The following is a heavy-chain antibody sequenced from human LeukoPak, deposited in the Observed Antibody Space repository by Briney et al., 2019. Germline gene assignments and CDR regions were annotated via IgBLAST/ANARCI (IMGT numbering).Heavy chain of an antibody. CDR2: INHSGST. J-gene: IGHJ4*02. D-gene: IGHD5-12*01. CDR3: ARLGYSGYDYRGAHSDY. Sequence: SETLSLTCAVYGESFSGYYWSWIRQPPGKGLEWIGEINHSGSTNYNPSLKSRVTMSVDTSKIQFSLKLSSVTAADTAVYYCARLGYSGYDYRGAHSDYWGQGTLVTVSS. CDR1: GESFSGYY. V-gene: IGHV4-34*01.